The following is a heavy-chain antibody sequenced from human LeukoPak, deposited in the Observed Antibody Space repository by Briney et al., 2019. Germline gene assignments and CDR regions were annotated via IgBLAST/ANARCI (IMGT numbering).Heavy chain of an antibody. CDR2: IIPIFGPA. J-gene: IGHJ5*02. D-gene: IGHD1-26*01. CDR3: ATRESGSYLNWFDP. CDR1: GGTFSSYA. Sequence: SVKVSCKASGGTFSSYAISWVRQAPGQGLEWIGGIIPIFGPANYAQKFQGRVTITADESTSTAYMELSSLRSEDTAVYYCATRESGSYLNWFDPWGQGTLVTVSS. V-gene: IGHV1-69*13.